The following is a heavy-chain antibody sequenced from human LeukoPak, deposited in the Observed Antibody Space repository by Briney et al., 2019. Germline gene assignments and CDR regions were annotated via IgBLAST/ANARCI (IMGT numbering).Heavy chain of an antibody. Sequence: SVKVSCKASGGTFSSYVISWVRQAPGQGLEWMGRIIPILGIANYAQKFQGRVTITADKSTSTAYMELSSLRSEDTAVYYCARDTEDLHGELFPRSWYYFDYWGQGTLVTVSS. V-gene: IGHV1-69*04. CDR2: IIPILGIA. CDR3: ARDTEDLHGELFPRSWYYFDY. CDR1: GGTFSSYV. J-gene: IGHJ4*02. D-gene: IGHD3-10*01.